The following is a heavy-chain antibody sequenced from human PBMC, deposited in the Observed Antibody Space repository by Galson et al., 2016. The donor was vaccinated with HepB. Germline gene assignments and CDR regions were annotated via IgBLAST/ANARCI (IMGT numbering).Heavy chain of an antibody. V-gene: IGHV3-53*01. CDR1: GFNVSGNY. CDR2: IYRDDNT. J-gene: IGHJ2*01. Sequence: SLRLSCAASGFNVSGNYMTWFRQAPGKRLQWVSTIYRDDNTYYAASVKGRFTISRDLSKNTLFLQMNSLRAEDTAMYYCARETAAAVNWFFDLWGRGTLVTVSS. CDR3: ARETAAAVNWFFDL. D-gene: IGHD6-13*01.